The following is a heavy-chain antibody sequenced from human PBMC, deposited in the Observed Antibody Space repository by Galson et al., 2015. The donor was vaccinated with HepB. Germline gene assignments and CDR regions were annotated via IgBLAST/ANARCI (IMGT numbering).Heavy chain of an antibody. D-gene: IGHD5-12*01. CDR2: INHSGST. J-gene: IGHJ5*02. CDR3: ARGHRRGYSGYDLLRWFDP. CDR1: GGSFSGYY. V-gene: IGHV4-34*01. Sequence: ETLSLTCAVYGGSFSGYYWSWIRQPPGKGLEWIGEINHSGSTNYNPSLKSRVTISVDTSKNQFSLKLSSVTAADTAVYYCARGHRRGYSGYDLLRWFDPWGQGTLVTVSS.